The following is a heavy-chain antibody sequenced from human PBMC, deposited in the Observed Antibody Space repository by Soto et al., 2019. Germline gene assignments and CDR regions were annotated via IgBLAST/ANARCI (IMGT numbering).Heavy chain of an antibody. J-gene: IGHJ6*02. CDR1: GGFVSSSSYS. CDR2: IYSSEII. Sequence: SETLSLTCSVSGGFVSSSSYSWGWIRQSPGKGLEWIGTIYSSEIIYYNPSLLSRVTISVDTSKNEFSPRLSSVTAADTAVYYCARLNGYCISTNCHGYYGMDVWGQGTTVTVSS. V-gene: IGHV4-39*01. D-gene: IGHD2-2*03. CDR3: ARLNGYCISTNCHGYYGMDV.